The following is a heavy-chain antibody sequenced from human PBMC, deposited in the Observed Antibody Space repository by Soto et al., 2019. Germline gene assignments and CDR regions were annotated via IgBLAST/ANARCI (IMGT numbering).Heavy chain of an antibody. CDR3: ARGPITMIVVVIKFDAFDI. J-gene: IGHJ3*02. CDR1: GGTFSSYA. CDR2: IIPIFGTA. V-gene: IGHV1-69*13. D-gene: IGHD3-22*01. Sequence: GASVKVSCKASGGTFSSYAISWVRQAPGQGLEWMGGIIPIFGTANYAQKFQGRVTITADESTSTAYMELSSLRSEDTAVYYCARGPITMIVVVIKFDAFDIWGQGTMVT.